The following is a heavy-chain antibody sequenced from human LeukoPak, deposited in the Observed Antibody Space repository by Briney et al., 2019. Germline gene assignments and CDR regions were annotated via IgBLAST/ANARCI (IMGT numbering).Heavy chain of an antibody. D-gene: IGHD6-13*01. Sequence: GGSLRLSCAASGFTVSSTYMSWVRQAPGKGLEWVSAISGSGGSTYCADSVKGRFTISRDNSKNTVSLQMNSLRAEDTAVYYCAKDRPSTSWYQGFCDYWGQGTLVTVSS. CDR2: ISGSGGST. CDR1: GFTVSSTY. CDR3: AKDRPSTSWYQGFCDY. V-gene: IGHV3-23*01. J-gene: IGHJ4*02.